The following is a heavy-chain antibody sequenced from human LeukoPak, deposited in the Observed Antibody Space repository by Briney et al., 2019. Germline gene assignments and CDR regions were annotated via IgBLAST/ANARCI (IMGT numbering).Heavy chain of an antibody. D-gene: IGHD2-2*03. CDR3: ARARMDYFDY. CDR2: ISGGGVST. J-gene: IGHJ4*02. V-gene: IGHV3-23*01. CDR1: GFTFSSYG. Sequence: GGSLRLSCAASGFTFSSYGMSWVRQAPEKGLQWVSAISGGGVSTYYADSVRGRFTISRDDSKNTLYLQMNSLRAEGTAVYYCARARMDYFDYWGQGTLVTVSS.